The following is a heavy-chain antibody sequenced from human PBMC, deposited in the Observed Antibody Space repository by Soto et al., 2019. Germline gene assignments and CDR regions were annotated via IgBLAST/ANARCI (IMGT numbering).Heavy chain of an antibody. Sequence: SETLSLTCTVSGGAISSYYWSWIRQPAGKGLEWIGRIYTSGSTNYNPSLKSRVTMSVDTSKNQFSLKLSSVTAADTAVYYCARGGGAARPRYNWFDPWGQGTLVTVSS. CDR2: IYTSGST. D-gene: IGHD6-6*01. V-gene: IGHV4-4*07. CDR3: ARGGGAARPRYNWFDP. CDR1: GGAISSYY. J-gene: IGHJ5*02.